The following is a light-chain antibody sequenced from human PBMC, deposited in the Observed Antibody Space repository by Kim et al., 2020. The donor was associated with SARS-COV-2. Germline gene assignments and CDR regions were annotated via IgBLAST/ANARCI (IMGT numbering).Light chain of an antibody. CDR2: GKN. CDR3: NSRDSSGNHVV. J-gene: IGLJ2*01. Sequence: SSELTQDPAVSVALGQTVRITCQGDSLRSYYASWYQQKPGQAPVLVIYGKNKRPSGIPDRFSGSSSGNTASLTITGAQAEDEADYYCNSRDSSGNHVVFVGGTQLTVL. V-gene: IGLV3-19*01. CDR1: SLRSYY.